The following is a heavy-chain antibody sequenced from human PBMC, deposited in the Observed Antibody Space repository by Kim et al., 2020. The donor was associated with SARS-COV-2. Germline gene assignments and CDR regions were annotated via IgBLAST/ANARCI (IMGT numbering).Heavy chain of an antibody. CDR1: GFTFSSYW. J-gene: IGHJ4*02. Sequence: GGSLRLSCAASGFTFSSYWMSWVRQAPGKGLEWVANIKQDGSEKYYVDSVKGRFTISRDNAKNSLYLQMNSLRAEDTAVYYCARTDLWFGEVAYFDYWGQGTLVTVSS. V-gene: IGHV3-7*03. CDR2: IKQDGSEK. D-gene: IGHD3-10*01. CDR3: ARTDLWFGEVAYFDY.